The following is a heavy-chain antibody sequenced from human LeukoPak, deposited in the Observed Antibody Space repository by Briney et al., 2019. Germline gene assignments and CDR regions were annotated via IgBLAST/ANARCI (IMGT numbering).Heavy chain of an antibody. Sequence: SETLSLTCTVSGGSISSSSYYWGWIRQPPGKGLEWIGEINHSGSTSYNPSLKGRVTISVDTSKNQFSLRLSSVTAADTAVYYCASRGHDYGDYGGWFDPWGQGTLVTVSS. J-gene: IGHJ5*02. CDR2: INHSGST. CDR3: ASRGHDYGDYGGWFDP. V-gene: IGHV4-39*07. D-gene: IGHD4-17*01. CDR1: GGSISSSSYY.